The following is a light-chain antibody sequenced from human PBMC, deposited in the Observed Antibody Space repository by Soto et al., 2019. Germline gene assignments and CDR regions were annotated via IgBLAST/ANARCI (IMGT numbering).Light chain of an antibody. CDR1: QSVSSIY. Sequence: EIVLTQSPGTLSLSPGERATLSCRASQSVSSIYLAWYQQKPGQAPRLLIYGASSRATVIPDRFSGSGSGTDFTLTISRLEPEDFAVYYCQQYGSSPMYTFGQGTKLEIK. CDR3: QQYGSSPMYT. CDR2: GAS. J-gene: IGKJ2*01. V-gene: IGKV3-20*01.